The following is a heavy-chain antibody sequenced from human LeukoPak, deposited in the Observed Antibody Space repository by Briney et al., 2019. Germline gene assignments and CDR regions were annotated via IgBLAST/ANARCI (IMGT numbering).Heavy chain of an antibody. CDR1: GGSISSSSYY. V-gene: IGHV4-39*07. CDR2: IYYSGST. CDR3: ARERGGSKLSGLYGRDYYYMDV. Sequence: SETLSLTCTVSGGSISSSSYYWGWIRQPPGKGLEWIGSIYYSGSTYYNPSLKSRVTISVDTSKNQFSLKLSSVTAADTAVYFCARERGGSKLSGLYGRDYYYMDVWGKGTTVTVSS. J-gene: IGHJ6*03. D-gene: IGHD3-16*01.